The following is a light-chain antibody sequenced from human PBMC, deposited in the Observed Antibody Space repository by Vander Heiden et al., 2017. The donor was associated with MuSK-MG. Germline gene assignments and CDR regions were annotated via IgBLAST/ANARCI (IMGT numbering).Light chain of an antibody. J-gene: IGKJ2*01. V-gene: IGKV3-11*01. Sequence: EIVFTQSPATLPLSPGERATLSCRASQSVSSYVAWYQQKPGQAPRLLIYDASNRATGIPARFSGRGSGTVFTLTISSVEHEDVAVYYCQQRSNWPRTFGQGTKLEIK. CDR2: DAS. CDR1: QSVSSY. CDR3: QQRSNWPRT.